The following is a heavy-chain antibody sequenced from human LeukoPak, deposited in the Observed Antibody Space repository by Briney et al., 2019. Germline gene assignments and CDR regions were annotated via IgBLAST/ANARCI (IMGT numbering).Heavy chain of an antibody. CDR1: GFTFSDYY. CDR2: ISSSGSTI. J-gene: IGHJ3*02. D-gene: IGHD3-10*01. CDR3: AKDSEKLLWFGELYGDAFDI. Sequence: PGGSLRLSCAASGFTFSDYYMSWIRQAPGKGLEWVSYISSSGSTIYYADSVKGRFTISRDNAKNSLYLQMNSLRAEDTAVYYCAKDSEKLLWFGELYGDAFDIWGQGTMVTVSS. V-gene: IGHV3-11*01.